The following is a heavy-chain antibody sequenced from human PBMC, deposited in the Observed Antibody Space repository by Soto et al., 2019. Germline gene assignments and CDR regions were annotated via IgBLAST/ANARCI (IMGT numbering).Heavy chain of an antibody. Sequence: PGGSLRLSCAASGYSFSSYAMHWVRLAPGKGLEWVAVISFDGANKYYADSVKGRFTISRATSKNTLYLEMNSLRLEDTALYYCARDPDGSGLLLPYYLDHWGQGTLVTVSS. CDR2: ISFDGANK. D-gene: IGHD3-3*01. CDR1: GYSFSSYA. V-gene: IGHV3-30-3*01. CDR3: ARDPDGSGLLLPYYLDH. J-gene: IGHJ4*02.